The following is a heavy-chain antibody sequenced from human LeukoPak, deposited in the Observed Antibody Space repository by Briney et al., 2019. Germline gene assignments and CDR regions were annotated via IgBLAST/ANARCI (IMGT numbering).Heavy chain of an antibody. D-gene: IGHD2-15*01. V-gene: IGHV3-23*01. CDR1: GFTFNSYA. CDR2: IFGSGGSA. Sequence: GGSLRLSCVASGFTFNSYAMYWVRQAPGKGLEWVSGIFGSGGSAHYADSVKGRFTISRDNSKNTVYLQLDSLRVEDTAVYYCGKTTVGYSSGRYPGWPVDYWGQGALVTVSS. J-gene: IGHJ4*02. CDR3: GKTTVGYSSGRYPGWPVDY.